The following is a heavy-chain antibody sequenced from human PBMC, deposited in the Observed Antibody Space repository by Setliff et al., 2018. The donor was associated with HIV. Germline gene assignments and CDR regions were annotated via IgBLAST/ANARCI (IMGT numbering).Heavy chain of an antibody. CDR2: IYYTGST. J-gene: IGHJ4*02. CDR1: GGSISTYF. Sequence: SETLSLTCTVSGGSISTYFWSWVRQTPGKGLEWIGYIYYTGSTSYNPSFRSRVTISVDTSKNQFSLMLDSVTAADTAVYYCARGRFVGFDYWGQGTLVTVSS. D-gene: IGHD3-16*02. V-gene: IGHV4-59*01. CDR3: ARGRFVGFDY.